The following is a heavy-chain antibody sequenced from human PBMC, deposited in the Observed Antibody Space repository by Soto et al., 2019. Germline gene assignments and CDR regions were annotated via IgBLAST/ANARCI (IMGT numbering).Heavy chain of an antibody. D-gene: IGHD1-1*01. Sequence: QLQLQESGPGLVKPSETLSLTCTVSSGSISSSSSYWGWIRQPPGKGLEWIGGIYYSGNTYYNPALKSRDTISKDSAKTQFTLKLNSATTADTAVYSCGAQDDGAKGYDVETWGQGTWVTVSS. CDR1: SGSISSSSSY. V-gene: IGHV4-39*01. CDR3: GAQDDGAKGYDVET. CDR2: IYYSGNT. J-gene: IGHJ5*02.